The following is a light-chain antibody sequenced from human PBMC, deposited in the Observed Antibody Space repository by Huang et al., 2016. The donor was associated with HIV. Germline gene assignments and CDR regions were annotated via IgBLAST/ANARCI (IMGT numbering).Light chain of an antibody. CDR3: QQYDNGPIA. V-gene: IGKV3-15*01. J-gene: IGKJ5*01. CDR2: GAS. CDR1: QSVSSN. Sequence: EIVMTQSPATLSVSPGERATLSCRASQSVSSNLAWYQQKHGQAPRLLIYGASTRVTGGPARFSGSGSGREFTLTISSLESEDFAVYYCQQYDNGPIAFGQGTRLEI.